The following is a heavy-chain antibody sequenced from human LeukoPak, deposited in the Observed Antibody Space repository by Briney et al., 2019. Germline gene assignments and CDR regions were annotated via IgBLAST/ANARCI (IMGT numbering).Heavy chain of an antibody. D-gene: IGHD6-6*01. J-gene: IGHJ4*02. CDR1: GFTFSDYY. Sequence: PGGSLRLSCAASGFTFSDYYMTWIRQAPGKGLEWVSYISSGSSYTDYADSVKGRFTISRDNAKNSLDLQINILRAEDTALYYCARARGSIPSSSFDYWGQGALVTVSS. CDR2: ISSGSSYT. CDR3: ARARGSIPSSSFDY. V-gene: IGHV3-11*06.